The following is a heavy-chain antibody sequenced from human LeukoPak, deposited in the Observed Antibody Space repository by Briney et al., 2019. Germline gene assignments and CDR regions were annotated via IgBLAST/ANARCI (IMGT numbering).Heavy chain of an antibody. V-gene: IGHV3-11*01. J-gene: IGHJ4*02. CDR2: ISSSGSTV. CDR1: GFTFSDYY. D-gene: IGHD2-8*02. CDR3: ATGGCTSASCYFDY. Sequence: GGSLRLSCAASGFTFSDYYMSWIRQAPGKGLEWVSYISSSGSTVYSADSVKGRFTISRDNAKNSVHLQMNSLRAEDTAVYYCATGGCTSASCYFDYWGQGTLVTVSS.